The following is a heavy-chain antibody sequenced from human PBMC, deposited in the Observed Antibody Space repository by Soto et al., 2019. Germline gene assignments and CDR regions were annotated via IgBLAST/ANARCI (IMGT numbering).Heavy chain of an antibody. CDR3: AREYPAWPTAYGLEV. CDR1: GFTFGSFN. V-gene: IGHV3-21*01. J-gene: IGHJ6*01. Sequence: GPLRLSCAASGFTFGSFNMNWVRHAPGKGLEWVSSISSSSNYIYYADSVKGRFTISRDNAKNSVSLQMNSLRAEDTAVYYCAREYPAWPTAYGLEVWGQGTTVIVS. CDR2: ISSSSNYI.